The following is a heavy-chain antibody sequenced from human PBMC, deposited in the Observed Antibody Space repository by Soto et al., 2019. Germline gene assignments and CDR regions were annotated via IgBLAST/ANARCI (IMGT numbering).Heavy chain of an antibody. V-gene: IGHV1-18*01. Sequence: QVQLVQSGAEVKKPGASVKVSCKASGYTFTSYGISWVRQAPGQGLEWMGWISAYNGNTNYAQKLQGRVTMTTDTSTSTAYMELRSLRSDDTAVYYCARDHGNYVILTGYYIKGWFDPWGQGTLVTVSS. CDR2: ISAYNGNT. J-gene: IGHJ5*02. CDR1: GYTFTSYG. D-gene: IGHD3-9*01. CDR3: ARDHGNYVILTGYYIKGWFDP.